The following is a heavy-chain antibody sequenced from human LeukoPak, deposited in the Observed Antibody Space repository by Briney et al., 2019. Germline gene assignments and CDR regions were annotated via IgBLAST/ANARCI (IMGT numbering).Heavy chain of an antibody. J-gene: IGHJ2*01. D-gene: IGHD2-21*01. CDR1: GGTFSSYA. Sequence: ASVKVSCKASGGTFSSYALSWVRQAPGQGLEWMGGIIPVFGTANYAQKFQGRVTITTDESTSTAYMELSSLRSEDTAVYYCARSPPGQEIRPWGGGDWYFDLWGRGTLVTVSS. CDR2: IIPVFGTA. V-gene: IGHV1-69*05. CDR3: ARSPPGQEIRPWGGGDWYFDL.